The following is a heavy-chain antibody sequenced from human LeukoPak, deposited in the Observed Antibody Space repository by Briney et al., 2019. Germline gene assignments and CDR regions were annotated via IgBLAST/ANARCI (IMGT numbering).Heavy chain of an antibody. V-gene: IGHV3-7*01. CDR1: GFSFSSYW. D-gene: IGHD3-10*01. Sequence: PGGSLRLSCEGSGFSFSSYWMTWVRQSPGKGPEWVANIKQDESERYTVDSVKGRFTTSRDNAKNSVYLHMNSLRVEDTALYYCARLSAYYYGSFFYYYMDVWGKGTTVTVSS. CDR3: ARLSAYYYGSFFYYYMDV. CDR2: IKQDESER. J-gene: IGHJ6*03.